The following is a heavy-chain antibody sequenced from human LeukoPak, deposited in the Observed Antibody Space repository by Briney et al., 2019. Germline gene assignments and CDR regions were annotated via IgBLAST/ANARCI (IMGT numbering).Heavy chain of an antibody. CDR3: AKDDYYDTSGYRD. D-gene: IGHD3-22*01. J-gene: IGHJ4*02. CDR1: GFSFSDYN. V-gene: IGHV3-30*18. Sequence: PGGSLRLSCAASGFSFSDYNMHWVRQAPGKGLEWMAVISYHGINEYYADSVKGRFTISRDNSKSMLHLQMNSLRAEDTAVYYCAKDDYYDTSGYRDWGQGTLVTVSS. CDR2: ISYHGINE.